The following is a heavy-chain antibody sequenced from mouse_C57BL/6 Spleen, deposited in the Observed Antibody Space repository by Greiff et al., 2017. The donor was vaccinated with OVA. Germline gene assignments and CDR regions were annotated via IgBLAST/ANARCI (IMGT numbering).Heavy chain of an antibody. CDR2: IHPNSGST. Sequence: VQLQQPGAELVKPGASVKLSCKASGYTFTSYWLHWVKQRPGQGLEWIGMIHPNSGSTNYNEKFKSKATLTVDKSSSTAYMQLRSLTSADSAVYSCARPGYYAMDYWGQGTSVTVSS. J-gene: IGHJ4*01. V-gene: IGHV1-64*01. CDR1: GYTFTSYW. CDR3: ARPGYYAMDY.